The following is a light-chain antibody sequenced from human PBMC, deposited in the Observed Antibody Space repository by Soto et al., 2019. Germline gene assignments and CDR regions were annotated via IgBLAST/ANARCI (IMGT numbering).Light chain of an antibody. CDR3: QQSYRTPYT. Sequence: DIQTTQSPSSLSASVGDRVTITCRASQSISTYLNWYQQKPGKAPKLLIYSASSLQSGVPLRFSGSGSGTHFTLTISSLQPEDFATYYCQQSYRTPYTFGQGTKLGIK. CDR2: SAS. V-gene: IGKV1-39*01. J-gene: IGKJ2*01. CDR1: QSISTY.